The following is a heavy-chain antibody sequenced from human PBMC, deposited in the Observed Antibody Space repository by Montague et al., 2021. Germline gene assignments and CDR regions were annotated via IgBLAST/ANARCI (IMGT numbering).Heavy chain of an antibody. Sequence: SETLSLTCTVSGASITSNIYYWGWIRQSPGKGLEWIGSINYSGNSFYQPSLKSRITMAVDTSKNQFSLKLSSVTAADTATYYCARVFSSWYVGWFNPWGQGTLVTVSS. CDR1: GASITSNIYY. CDR3: ARVFSSWYVGWFNP. V-gene: IGHV4-39*07. J-gene: IGHJ5*02. CDR2: INYSGNS. D-gene: IGHD6-13*01.